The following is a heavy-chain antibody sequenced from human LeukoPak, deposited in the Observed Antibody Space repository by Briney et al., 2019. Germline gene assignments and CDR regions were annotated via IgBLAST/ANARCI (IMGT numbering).Heavy chain of an antibody. J-gene: IGHJ5*02. V-gene: IGHV1-46*01. D-gene: IGHD3/OR15-3a*01. CDR2: INPSSGRT. CDR3: ARGGLPARSWFDP. Sequence: ASVKVSCKASGYTFTSYYMNWVRQAPGQGLEWMGIINPSSGRTTYAQKFQGRVTMTRDTSTSTVYMELTSLRSEDTAVFYCARGGLPARSWFDPWGQGTQVTVSS. CDR1: GYTFTSYY.